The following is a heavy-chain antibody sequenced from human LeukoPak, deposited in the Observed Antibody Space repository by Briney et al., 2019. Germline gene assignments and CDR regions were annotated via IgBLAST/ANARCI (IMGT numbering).Heavy chain of an antibody. J-gene: IGHJ3*02. V-gene: IGHV1-69*06. CDR3: ARDLGITVTYAFDI. CDR1: GGTFSNYA. D-gene: IGHD4-17*01. CDR2: IIPIFDTP. Sequence: GASVKVSCKASGGTFSNYAISWVRQAPGQGLEWMGGIIPIFDTPNFAQKFQGRVTITADKSTSTAYMELSRLRSEDTAVYYCARDLGITVTYAFDIWGQGTMVTVSS.